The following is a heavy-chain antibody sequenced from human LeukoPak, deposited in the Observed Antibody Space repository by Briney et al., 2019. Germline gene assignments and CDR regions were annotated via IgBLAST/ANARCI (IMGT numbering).Heavy chain of an antibody. CDR1: GGSISSYY. D-gene: IGHD4-23*01. CDR2: IYYSGST. Sequence: SDTLSLTCTVSGGSISSYYWSWIRQPPGKGLEWIGYIYYSGSTNYNPSLKSRVTISVDTSKNQFSLKLSSVTAADTAVYYCARVGPPVYGGIPRFDPWGQGTLVTVSS. V-gene: IGHV4-59*07. J-gene: IGHJ5*02. CDR3: ARVGPPVYGGIPRFDP.